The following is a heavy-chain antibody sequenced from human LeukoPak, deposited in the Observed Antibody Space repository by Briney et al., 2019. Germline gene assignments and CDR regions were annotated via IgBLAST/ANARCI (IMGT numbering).Heavy chain of an antibody. CDR2: INPNSGGT. CDR3: ATPGVLTGYPLAS. Sequence: ASVKVSCKASGYTFTGYYMHWVRQAPGQGLEWMGWINPNSGGTNYAQKFQGRVTMTRDTSISTAYMELSRLRSDDTAVYYCATPGVLTGYPLASWGQGTLVTVSS. J-gene: IGHJ5*02. D-gene: IGHD3-9*01. CDR1: GYTFTGYY. V-gene: IGHV1-2*02.